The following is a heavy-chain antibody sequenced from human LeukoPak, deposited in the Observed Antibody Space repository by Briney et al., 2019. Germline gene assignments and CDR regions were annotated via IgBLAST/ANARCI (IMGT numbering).Heavy chain of an antibody. CDR3: AREAGYCSGGSCQGYFDY. V-gene: IGHV1-2*02. D-gene: IGHD2-15*01. J-gene: IGHJ4*02. Sequence: AXVKVSCKASGYTFTGYYMHWVRQAPGQGLEGMGWINPNSGGTNYAQRFQGRVTMTRDTSISTAYMELSRLRSDDTAVYYCAREAGYCSGGSCQGYFDYWGQGTLVTVSS. CDR2: INPNSGGT. CDR1: GYTFTGYY.